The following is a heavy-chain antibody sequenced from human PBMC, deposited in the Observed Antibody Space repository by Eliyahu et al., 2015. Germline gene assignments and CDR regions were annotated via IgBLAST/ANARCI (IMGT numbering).Heavy chain of an antibody. CDR2: IRPDGSET. Sequence: EVQLLESGGGLVQPGGSLRLSCAASGFTXSNYAMNWVRQAPGKGLEWVSTIRPDGSETFYPDSVKGRFTISRDNSKNTLHLQMNSLRAEDTAVYYCAKAMGSSWYIFDYWGQGTLVTVSS. CDR1: GFTXSNYA. D-gene: IGHD6-13*01. J-gene: IGHJ4*02. V-gene: IGHV3-23*01. CDR3: AKAMGSSWYIFDY.